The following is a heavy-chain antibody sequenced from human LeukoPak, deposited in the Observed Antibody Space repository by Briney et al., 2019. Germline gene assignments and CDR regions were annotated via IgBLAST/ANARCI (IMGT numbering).Heavy chain of an antibody. D-gene: IGHD6-13*01. CDR3: AEDRGSSSWTGWGFDY. CDR2: IRYGGSNK. CDR1: GFTFSSCG. Sequence: GGSLRLSCVASGFTFSSCGMHWVRQAPGKGLEWVAFIRYGGSNKYYADSVKGRFTISRDNSKNTLYSQMNSLRGEDTAVYYCAEDRGSSSWTGWGFDYWGQGTLVTVSS. J-gene: IGHJ4*02. V-gene: IGHV3-30*02.